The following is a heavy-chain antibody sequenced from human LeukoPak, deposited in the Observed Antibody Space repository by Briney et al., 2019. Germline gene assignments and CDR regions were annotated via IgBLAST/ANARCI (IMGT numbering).Heavy chain of an antibody. V-gene: IGHV3-7*01. Sequence: GGSLRLSCAASGFTFSNYWMNWVRQATGKGMEWVAIIEKDGSEILYVDSVKGRFTISRDNAKNSLYLQMNSLRAGDTAVYYCAAGAGWLIDWWGQGTLVTVSS. CDR3: AAGAGWLIDW. D-gene: IGHD6-19*01. J-gene: IGHJ4*02. CDR1: GFTFSNYW. CDR2: IEKDGSEI.